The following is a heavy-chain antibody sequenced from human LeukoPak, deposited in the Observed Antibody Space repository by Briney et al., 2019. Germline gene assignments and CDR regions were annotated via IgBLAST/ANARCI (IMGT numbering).Heavy chain of an antibody. Sequence: GGSLRLSCAASGFTVSNNYMSWVRQAPGKGLEWVTAIYSGGNTYYSDSVKGRFTISRDNSKNTLYLQMNSLRAEDTAVYYCARQVGASTTFDSWGQGTLVTVSS. D-gene: IGHD1-26*01. V-gene: IGHV3-53*01. CDR3: ARQVGASTTFDS. J-gene: IGHJ4*02. CDR1: GFTVSNNY. CDR2: IYSGGNT.